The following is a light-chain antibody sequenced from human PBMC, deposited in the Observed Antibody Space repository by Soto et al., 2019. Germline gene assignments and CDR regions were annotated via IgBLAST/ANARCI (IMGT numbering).Light chain of an antibody. CDR2: EVN. CDR3: CSYAGSYIL. V-gene: IGLV2-14*01. J-gene: IGLJ2*01. CDR1: SSDVGGYKF. Sequence: QSALTQPASVSASPGQSITISCTGTSSDVGGYKFVSWYQHHPGKAPKLMIYEVNNRPSGVSNRVSGSRSGNTASLTISGLQTEDEADYYCCSYAGSYILFGGGTKLTVL.